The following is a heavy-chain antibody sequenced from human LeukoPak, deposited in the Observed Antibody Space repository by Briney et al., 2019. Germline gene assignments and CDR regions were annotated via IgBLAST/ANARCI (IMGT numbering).Heavy chain of an antibody. V-gene: IGHV4-39*01. J-gene: IGHJ5*02. CDR2: IFYSGST. Sequence: SETLSLTCTVSSGSISTSNYYWGWVRQPPGKALEWIGNIFYSGSTYYSPSLKSRVTISLDTSKNQFSLKLSSVTAADTAVYYCARHRIVVVIGNGWFDPWGQGTLVTVSS. CDR1: SGSISTSNYY. CDR3: ARHRIVVVIGNGWFDP. D-gene: IGHD3-22*01.